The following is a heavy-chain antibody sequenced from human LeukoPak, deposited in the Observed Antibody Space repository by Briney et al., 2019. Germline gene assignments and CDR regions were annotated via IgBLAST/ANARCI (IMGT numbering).Heavy chain of an antibody. J-gene: IGHJ4*02. Sequence: SETLSLTCTVSGGSVSSFHWYWIRQPAGKGLQWIGRIHTNGDIKYNPSPKSRVSVSVDRSKNQFSLRLYSVTAADTAVYYCARSRPASGSIDYWGQGTLLTVSS. D-gene: IGHD1-1*01. V-gene: IGHV4-4*07. CDR2: IHTNGDI. CDR1: GGSVSSFH. CDR3: ARSRPASGSIDY.